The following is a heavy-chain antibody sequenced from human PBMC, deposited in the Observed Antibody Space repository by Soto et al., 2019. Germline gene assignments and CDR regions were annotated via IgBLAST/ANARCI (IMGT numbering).Heavy chain of an antibody. Sequence: SVKVSCKASGGTFSSYAISWVRQAPGQGLEWMGGIIPIFGTANYAQKFQGRVTITADESTSTAYMELSSLRSEDTAVYYCASIVVVTYYYYGMDVWGQGTTVTVSS. CDR2: IIPIFGTA. J-gene: IGHJ6*02. CDR1: GGTFSSYA. V-gene: IGHV1-69*13. D-gene: IGHD2-21*02. CDR3: ASIVVVTYYYYGMDV.